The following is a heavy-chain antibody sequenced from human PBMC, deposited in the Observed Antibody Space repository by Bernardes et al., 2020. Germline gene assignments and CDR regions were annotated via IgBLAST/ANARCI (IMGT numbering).Heavy chain of an antibody. CDR2: INSDGSST. Sequence: GGSLRLSCAASGFTFSSYWMHWVRQAPGKGLVWVSRINSDGSSTSYADSVKGRFTISRDNAKNTLYLQMNSLRAEDTAVYYCARDLFTAAVNPGYGFDPWGQGTLVTVSS. CDR1: GFTFSSYW. D-gene: IGHD6-13*01. V-gene: IGHV3-74*01. CDR3: ARDLFTAAVNPGYGFDP. J-gene: IGHJ5*02.